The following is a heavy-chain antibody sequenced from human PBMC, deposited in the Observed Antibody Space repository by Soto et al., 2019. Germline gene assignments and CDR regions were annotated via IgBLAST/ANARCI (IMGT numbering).Heavy chain of an antibody. CDR2: TYYRSKWYN. J-gene: IGHJ6*02. D-gene: IGHD2-15*01. V-gene: IGHV6-1*01. CDR3: ARDLLGSSFSTYYYYYGMDV. CDR1: GDSVSSNSSA. Sequence: PSQTLSLTCAISGDSVSSNSSAWNCISQSPSRGLEWLGRTYYRSKWYNDYAVSVKSRITINPDTSKNQFSLQLNSVTPEDTAVYYCARDLLGSSFSTYYYYYGMDVWGQGTTVTVSS.